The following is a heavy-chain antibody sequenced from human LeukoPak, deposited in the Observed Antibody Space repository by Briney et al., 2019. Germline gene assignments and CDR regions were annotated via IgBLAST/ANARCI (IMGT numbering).Heavy chain of an antibody. Sequence: GGSLRLSCAASGFTFSGSAMHWVRQASGKGLEWVGRIRSKANSYATAYAASVKGRFTISRDDSKNTAYLQMNSLKTEDTAVYYCTTTGGYYDSSGYYYVLDYWGQGTLVTVSS. CDR1: GFTFSGSA. CDR3: TTTGGYYDSSGYYYVLDY. J-gene: IGHJ4*02. V-gene: IGHV3-73*01. CDR2: IRSKANSYAT. D-gene: IGHD3-22*01.